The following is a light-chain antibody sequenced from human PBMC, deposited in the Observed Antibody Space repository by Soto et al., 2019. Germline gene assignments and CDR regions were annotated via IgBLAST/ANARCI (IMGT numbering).Light chain of an antibody. CDR2: GAS. V-gene: IGKV3-20*01. CDR3: QQYGSSPLYT. J-gene: IGKJ2*01. Sequence: EIVLTQSPGTLSLSPGERATLSCRASQSVSSSYLAWYQQKPGQAPRLLIYGASSRATGIPDRFSGSGSGTDFTLTIIRLEPEAFAVYYCQQYGSSPLYTFGQGTKLEIK. CDR1: QSVSSSY.